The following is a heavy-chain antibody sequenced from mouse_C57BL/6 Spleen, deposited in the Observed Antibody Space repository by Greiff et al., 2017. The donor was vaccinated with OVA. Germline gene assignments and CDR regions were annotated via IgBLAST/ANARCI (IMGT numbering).Heavy chain of an antibody. CDR3: ARSLTGAMDY. J-gene: IGHJ4*01. CDR1: GFTFSSYG. CDR2: ISSGGSYT. V-gene: IGHV5-6*02. Sequence: DVKLVESGGDLVKPGGSLKLSCAASGFTFSSYGMSWVRQTPDKRLEWVATISSGGSYTYYPDSVKGRFTISRDNAKNTLYLQMSSLKSEDTAMYYCARSLTGAMDYWGQGTSVTVSS.